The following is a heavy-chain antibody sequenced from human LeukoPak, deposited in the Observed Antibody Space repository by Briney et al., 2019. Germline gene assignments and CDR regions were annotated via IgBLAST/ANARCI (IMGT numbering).Heavy chain of an antibody. Sequence: PSETLSLTCTVSGGSISSGSYYWSWIRQPAGKGLEWIGRIYTSGSTNYNPSLKSRVTISVDTSTNQFSLKLRSVTAADTAVYYCARRDGYNYYFDYWGQGTPVTVSS. V-gene: IGHV4-61*02. CDR2: IYTSGST. CDR1: GGSISSGSYY. J-gene: IGHJ4*02. D-gene: IGHD5-24*01. CDR3: ARRDGYNYYFDY.